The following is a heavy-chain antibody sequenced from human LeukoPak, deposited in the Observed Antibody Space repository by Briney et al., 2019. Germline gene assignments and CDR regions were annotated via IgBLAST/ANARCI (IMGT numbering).Heavy chain of an antibody. V-gene: IGHV4-39*07. D-gene: IGHD2-15*01. J-gene: IGHJ5*02. Sequence: PSETLSLTCTVSGGSISSSSYYWGWIRQPPGTGLEWIGSIYYSGSTYYNPSLKSRVTISVDTSKNQFSLKLSSVTAADTAVYYCAREELYCSGGSCYLSRFDPWGQGTLVTVSS. CDR2: IYYSGST. CDR3: AREELYCSGGSCYLSRFDP. CDR1: GGSISSSSYY.